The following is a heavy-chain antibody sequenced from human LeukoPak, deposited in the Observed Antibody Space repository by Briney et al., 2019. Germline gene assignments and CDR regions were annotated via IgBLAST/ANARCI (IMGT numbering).Heavy chain of an antibody. CDR3: VGWGISGITNH. J-gene: IGHJ4*02. D-gene: IGHD1-7*01. CDR2: IGGSSPYI. CDR1: GFSFSVYS. Sequence: GGSLRLSCAASGFSFSVYSMSWVRQAPGKGLEWVSSIGGSSPYIYYADSVKGRFTVSRDNAKSSLFLQMNSLRAEDTAVYYCVGWGISGITNHWGQGTLVTVSS. V-gene: IGHV3-21*01.